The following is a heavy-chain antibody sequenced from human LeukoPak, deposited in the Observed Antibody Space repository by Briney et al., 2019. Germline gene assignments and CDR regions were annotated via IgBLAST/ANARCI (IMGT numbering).Heavy chain of an antibody. V-gene: IGHV3-7*01. Sequence: GGSLRLSCTASGFTFSTYWMSWVRQAPGKGLEWVANTREDGSEKYYVDSVKGRFTISRDNAKNSLYLQMNSLRAEDTAVYYCAKKMDTWAQGTLVTVSS. CDR2: TREDGSEK. CDR3: AKKMDT. D-gene: IGHD5-24*01. CDR1: GFTFSTYW. J-gene: IGHJ4*02.